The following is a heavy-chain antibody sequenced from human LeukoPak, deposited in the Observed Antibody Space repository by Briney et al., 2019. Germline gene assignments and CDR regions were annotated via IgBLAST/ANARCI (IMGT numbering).Heavy chain of an antibody. CDR1: GGSISSSSYY. CDR2: IYYSRST. Sequence: SETLSLTCTVSGGSISSSSYYWGWIRQPPGKGLEWIGSIYYSRSTYYNPSLKSRVTISVDTSKNQFSLKLSSVTAADTAVYYCARRHYYGSGSFYWGQGTLVTVSS. CDR3: ARRHYYGSGSFY. J-gene: IGHJ4*02. D-gene: IGHD3-10*01. V-gene: IGHV4-39*01.